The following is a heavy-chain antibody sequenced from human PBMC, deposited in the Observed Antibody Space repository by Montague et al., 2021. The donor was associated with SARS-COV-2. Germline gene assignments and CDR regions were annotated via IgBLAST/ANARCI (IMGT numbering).Heavy chain of an antibody. Sequence: SETLSLTCTVSGGSISSYYWCWIRHPPPKGLEWMGYIYHNSSTTYIHPLNSRVAISVDTSKNQFSLMLSSVTAADTAVYYCAREYPGFTLDYWGQGTLVSVSS. CDR3: AREYPGFTLDY. D-gene: IGHD6-25*01. CDR1: GGSISSYY. J-gene: IGHJ4*02. CDR2: IYHNSST. V-gene: IGHV4-59*01.